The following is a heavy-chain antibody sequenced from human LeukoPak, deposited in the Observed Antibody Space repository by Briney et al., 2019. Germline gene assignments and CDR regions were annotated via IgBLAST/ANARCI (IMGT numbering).Heavy chain of an antibody. Sequence: SGTLSLTCAVSGGSISSSNWWSWVRQPPGKGLEWIGEIYHSGSTNYNPSLKSRVTISVDKSKNQFSLKLSSVTAADTAVYYCARDFEGSSGLFDYWGQGTVVTVSS. CDR3: ARDFEGSSGLFDY. CDR2: IYHSGST. V-gene: IGHV4-4*02. D-gene: IGHD6-19*01. J-gene: IGHJ4*02. CDR1: GGSISSSNW.